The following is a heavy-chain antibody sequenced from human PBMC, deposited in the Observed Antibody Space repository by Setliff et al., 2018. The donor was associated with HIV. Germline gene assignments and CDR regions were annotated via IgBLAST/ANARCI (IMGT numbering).Heavy chain of an antibody. CDR2: INTNTGNP. CDR1: GYTFTSYA. J-gene: IGHJ3*02. CDR3: ARGIEIWYGSSGYYNAFDI. V-gene: IGHV7-4-1*02. Sequence: ASVKVSCKASGYTFTSYAVNWVRQAPGQGLEWMGWINTNTGNPTCAQGFTGRFVFSLDTSVSTAYLQISSLKAEDTAVYYCARGIEIWYGSSGYYNAFDIWGQGTMVT. D-gene: IGHD3-22*01.